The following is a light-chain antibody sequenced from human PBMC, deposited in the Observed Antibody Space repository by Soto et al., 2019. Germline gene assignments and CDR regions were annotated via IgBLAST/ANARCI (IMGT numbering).Light chain of an antibody. V-gene: IGKV1-5*03. CDR2: KAS. J-gene: IGKJ1*01. Sequence: DIQMTQSPSTLSASVGDRVTITCRASQSISSWLAWYQQKPGKAPKLLIYKASSLESGVPSRFSGSGSGTECTLTISSLQPDDFATYYCQQYNSYWTCGQGTKVESK. CDR3: QQYNSYWT. CDR1: QSISSW.